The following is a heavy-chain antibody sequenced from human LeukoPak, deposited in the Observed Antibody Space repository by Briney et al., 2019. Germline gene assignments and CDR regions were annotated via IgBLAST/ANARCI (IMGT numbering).Heavy chain of an antibody. D-gene: IGHD2/OR15-2a*01. J-gene: IGHJ6*02. CDR3: ARDTYYYNSSTFYHYYYGMDV. CDR2: ITSTATHT. Sequence: GGSLRLSCATSGFTFSGHSMSWVRQAPGKGLEWVSSITSTATHTYYADSVKGRFTISRDNAKNTVYLQMNSLRAEDTAVYYCARDTYYYNSSTFYHYYYGMDVWGQGTTVTVSS. CDR1: GFTFSGHS. V-gene: IGHV3-21*01.